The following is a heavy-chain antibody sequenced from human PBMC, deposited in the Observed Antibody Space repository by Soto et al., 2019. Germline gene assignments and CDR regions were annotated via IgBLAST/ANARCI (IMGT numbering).Heavy chain of an antibody. Sequence: GSGPTLVNPTQTLTLTCTFSGFPLSTSGMCVSWIRQPPGKALEWLALIDWDDDKYYSTSLKTRLTISKDTSKNQVVLTMTNMDPVDTATYYCARTYDSTVPDAFDIWGQGTMVTVSS. J-gene: IGHJ3*02. V-gene: IGHV2-70*01. CDR1: GFPLSTSGMC. D-gene: IGHD3-22*01. CDR2: IDWDDDK. CDR3: ARTYDSTVPDAFDI.